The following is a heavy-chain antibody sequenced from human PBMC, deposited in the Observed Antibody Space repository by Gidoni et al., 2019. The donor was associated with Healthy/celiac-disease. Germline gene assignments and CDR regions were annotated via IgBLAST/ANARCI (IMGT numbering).Heavy chain of an antibody. V-gene: IGHV3-43*02. CDR2: ISGDGGST. CDR3: AKDPIVVVVAATPTYFDY. CDR1: GFTFDDYA. D-gene: IGHD2-15*01. J-gene: IGHJ4*02. Sequence: EVQLVESGGGVVQPGGSLRLTCAASGFTFDDYAMHWVRQAPGKGLEWVSLISGDGGSTYYADSVKGRFTISRDNSKNSLYLQMNSLRTEDTALYYCAKDPIVVVVAATPTYFDYWGQGTLVTVSS.